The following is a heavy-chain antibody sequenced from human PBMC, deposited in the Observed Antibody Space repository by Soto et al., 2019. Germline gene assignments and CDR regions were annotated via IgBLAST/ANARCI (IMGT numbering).Heavy chain of an antibody. CDR3: ARVDRSSIVVFS. CDR2: HYYSGTT. Sequence: TLPLTWTVSRGPISRGDYYSSYIHPPHHKSPVSLRYHYYSGTTYYNLTLNSRISISVDTSKNHFALKLSSVTAADTAVYYCARVDRSSIVVFSWGQGTLVTVSS. CDR1: RGPISRGDYY. V-gene: IGHV4-31*02. D-gene: IGHD3-22*01. J-gene: IGHJ5*02.